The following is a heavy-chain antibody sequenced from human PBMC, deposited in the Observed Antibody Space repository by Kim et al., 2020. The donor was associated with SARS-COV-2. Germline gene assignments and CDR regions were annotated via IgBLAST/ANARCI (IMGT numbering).Heavy chain of an antibody. V-gene: IGHV3-7*04. J-gene: IGHJ4*02. CDR1: GFTPSIHW. D-gene: IGHD6-19*01. CDR3: ARGIGWLIQN. Sequence: GGSLRLSCAASGFTPSIHWMNWVRQTPGKGLEWVANINHDGTDTRYVESVKGRFTISRASATTAMYLQMNSLRAEDTAVYYCARGIGWLIQNWGQGTLVTVSS. CDR2: INHDGTDT.